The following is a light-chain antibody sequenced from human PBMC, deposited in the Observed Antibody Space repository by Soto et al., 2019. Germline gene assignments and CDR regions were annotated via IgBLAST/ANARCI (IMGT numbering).Light chain of an antibody. J-gene: IGKJ5*01. CDR3: QQYNNWPPYT. CDR2: GAY. Sequence: EIVLTQSPATLSLSPGERATLSCRASLSISSYLALYQQKPGQAPRLLIYGAYTRATDIPARFSGSGSGTEFTLTIIGLQSEDFAVYYCQQYNNWPPYTFGQGTRLEIK. CDR1: LSISSY. V-gene: IGKV3-15*01.